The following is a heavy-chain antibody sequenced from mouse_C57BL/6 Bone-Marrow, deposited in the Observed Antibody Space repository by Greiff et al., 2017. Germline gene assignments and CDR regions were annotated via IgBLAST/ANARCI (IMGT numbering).Heavy chain of an antibody. D-gene: IGHD2-1*01. CDR3: TLIYYGNYHYAMDY. Sequence: EVQRVESGPELVKPGASVKIPCTASGYTFTDYNMDWVKQSHGKSLEWIGDINPDNGGTIYNQKFKGKATLTVDKSSSTAYMELRSLTSEDTAVYYCTLIYYGNYHYAMDYWGQGTSVTVSS. CDR2: INPDNGGT. J-gene: IGHJ4*01. V-gene: IGHV1-18*01. CDR1: GYTFTDYN.